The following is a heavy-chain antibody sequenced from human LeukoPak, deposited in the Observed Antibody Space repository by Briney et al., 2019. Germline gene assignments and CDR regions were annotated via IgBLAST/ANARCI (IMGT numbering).Heavy chain of an antibody. V-gene: IGHV3-53*01. CDR2: VYCGGST. CDR3: AGGRSSGSYFNAYHL. J-gene: IGHJ3*01. Sequence: PGGSLRLSCVASEFTLSSNSMSWVRPAPGKELEGVSGVYCGGSTFYADSVKGRFIISRDSSKNTLYLQMNTLRAEDTAVYYCAGGRSSGSYFNAYHLWGQGTMVTVSS. D-gene: IGHD3-22*01. CDR1: EFTLSSNS.